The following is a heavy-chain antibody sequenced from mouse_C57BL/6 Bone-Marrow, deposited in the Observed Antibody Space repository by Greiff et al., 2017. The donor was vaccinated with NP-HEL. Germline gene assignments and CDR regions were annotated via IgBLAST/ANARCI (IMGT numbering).Heavy chain of an antibody. J-gene: IGHJ3*01. CDR3: AGLAY. CDR1: GYTFTSYW. Sequence: VKLQQPGAELVKPGASVKLSCKASGYTFTSYWMQWVKQRPGQGLEWIGEIDPSDSYTNYNQKFKGKATLTVDTSSSTAYMQLSSLTSEDSAVYYGAGLAYWGQGTLVTVSA. CDR2: IDPSDSYT. V-gene: IGHV1-50*01.